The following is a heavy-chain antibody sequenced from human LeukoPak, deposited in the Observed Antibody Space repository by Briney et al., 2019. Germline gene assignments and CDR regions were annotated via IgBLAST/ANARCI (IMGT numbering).Heavy chain of an antibody. CDR3: AGHLTGTTEPSFDY. V-gene: IGHV4-39*01. D-gene: IGHD1-7*01. CDR1: GGSITNTNYY. CDR2: IYYSGNT. J-gene: IGHJ4*02. Sequence: PSETLSLTCTVSGGSITNTNYYWAWIRQPPGKGLEWIGTIYYSGNTYYNPSLKSRVTISVDTSKNQFSLKLKSVTAADTAVYYCAGHLTGTTEPSFDYWGQGTLVTVFS.